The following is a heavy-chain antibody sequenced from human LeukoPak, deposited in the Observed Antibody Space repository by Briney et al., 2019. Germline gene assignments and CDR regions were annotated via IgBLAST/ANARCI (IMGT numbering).Heavy chain of an antibody. V-gene: IGHV3-30*02. CDR2: VRFDTSQI. CDR1: GVTFSKYS. J-gene: IGHJ4*02. CDR3: ARDRGYSYGDY. D-gene: IGHD5-18*01. Sequence: GGSLRLSCATSGVTFSKYSMQWVRQAPGKGLEWVAFVRFDTSQIYYADSVKGRFTISRDNAKNSLYLQMNSLRAEDTAVYYCARDRGYSYGDYWGQGTLVTVSS.